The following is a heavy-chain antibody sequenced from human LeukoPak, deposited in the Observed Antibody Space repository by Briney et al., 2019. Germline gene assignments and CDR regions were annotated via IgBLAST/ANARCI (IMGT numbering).Heavy chain of an antibody. V-gene: IGHV3-33*01. CDR2: IWSNGNDK. CDR3: ARYRGGYSGYALVGMDV. Sequence: PGGSLRLSCAASAFTFSYYGMHWVRQAPGKGLEWVAVIWSNGNDKYYIDSVKGRFTVSRDNAKNSLYLQMNSLRAEDTAVYYCARYRGGYSGYALVGMDVWGQGTTVTVSS. J-gene: IGHJ6*02. D-gene: IGHD5-12*01. CDR1: AFTFSYYG.